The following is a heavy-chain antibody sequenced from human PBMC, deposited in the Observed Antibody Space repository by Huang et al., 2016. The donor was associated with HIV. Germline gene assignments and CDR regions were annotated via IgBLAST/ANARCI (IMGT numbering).Heavy chain of an antibody. CDR3: ARGPVHRAIMNWGEGFDP. CDR2: ANPRSGNT. J-gene: IGHJ5*02. D-gene: IGHD7-27*01. CDR1: GYTFSFHD. V-gene: IGHV1-8*01. Sequence: QEQLVQSGAEVKKPGASVTVSCKASGYTFSFHDVHWVRQVSGQGLEWMGWANPRSGNTGYERKFQGRVTMTTNTSVTTAYMELRSLTSEDTAVYFCARGPVHRAIMNWGEGFDPWGQGTLVIVTS.